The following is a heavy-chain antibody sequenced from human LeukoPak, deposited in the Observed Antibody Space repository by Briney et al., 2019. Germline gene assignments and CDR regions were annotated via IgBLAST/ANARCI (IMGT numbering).Heavy chain of an antibody. D-gene: IGHD3-22*01. CDR1: GFTFNKYA. Sequence: GGSLRLSCAASGFTFNKYAMTWVRQTPGKGLEWVSVIRASGGTIYYADSVKGRFTISRDNSKNTLYLQMNSLRAEDTALYFCAKYYFDTSGSPKRFFDYWGQGTLVTVSS. V-gene: IGHV3-23*01. J-gene: IGHJ4*01. CDR3: AKYYFDTSGSPKRFFDY. CDR2: IRASGGTI.